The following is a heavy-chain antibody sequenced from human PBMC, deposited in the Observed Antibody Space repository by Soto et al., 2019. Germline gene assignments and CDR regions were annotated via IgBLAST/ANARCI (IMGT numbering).Heavy chain of an antibody. CDR3: ARGDFDTTANFYAGWFDP. D-gene: IGHD2-21*02. Sequence: QVQLVQSGTEVKKAGASVKVTYKASGYTFTGYYIHWLRQAPGQGLEWLGWLNPKSGDTKYAQKFQGRVTMTNDTSISTAYMELSRLGSDDTAVYYCARGDFDTTANFYAGWFDPWGQGTLVTVSS. V-gene: IGHV1-2*02. J-gene: IGHJ5*02. CDR1: GYTFTGYY. CDR2: LNPKSGDT.